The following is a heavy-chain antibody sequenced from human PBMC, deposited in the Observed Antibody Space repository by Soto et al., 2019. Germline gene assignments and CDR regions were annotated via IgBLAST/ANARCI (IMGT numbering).Heavy chain of an antibody. CDR2: ISGSGGST. Sequence: SGGFLRLSCAASGFTFSSYAMSWVRQAPGKGLEWVSAISGSGGSTYYADSVKGRFTISRDNSKNTLYLQMNSLRAEDTAVYYCAKDLHRYSGYDDYFDYWGRGTLVTVSS. V-gene: IGHV3-23*01. J-gene: IGHJ4*02. CDR3: AKDLHRYSGYDDYFDY. CDR1: GFTFSSYA. D-gene: IGHD5-12*01.